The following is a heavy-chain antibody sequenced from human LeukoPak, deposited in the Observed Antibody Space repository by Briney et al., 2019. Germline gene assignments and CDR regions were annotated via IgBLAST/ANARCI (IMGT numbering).Heavy chain of an antibody. CDR2: IRYDGSNK. D-gene: IGHD6-13*01. V-gene: IGHV3-30*02. Sequence: PGGSLRLSCAASGFTFSSYGMHWVRQAPGKGLEWVAFIRYDGSNKYYADSVKGRFTISRDNSKNTLYLQMNSLRAEDTAVYYCAKVGGDSSSWYYYYYMDVWGKGTTVTISS. CDR3: AKVGGDSSSWYYYYYMDV. J-gene: IGHJ6*03. CDR1: GFTFSSYG.